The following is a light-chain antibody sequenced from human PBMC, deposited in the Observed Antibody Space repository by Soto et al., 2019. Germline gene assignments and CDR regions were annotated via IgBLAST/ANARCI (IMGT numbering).Light chain of an antibody. CDR3: QQYGSSGT. CDR1: QSVSSTY. Sequence: EIVWTQSPATLSLSPGGRATLSCRASQSVSSTYLGWYQQQPGQPPRLLTYGASNRATGIPDRFSGSGSGTDFTLTISRLEPEDFAVYYCQQYGSSGTFGQGTKVDIK. CDR2: GAS. V-gene: IGKV3-20*01. J-gene: IGKJ1*01.